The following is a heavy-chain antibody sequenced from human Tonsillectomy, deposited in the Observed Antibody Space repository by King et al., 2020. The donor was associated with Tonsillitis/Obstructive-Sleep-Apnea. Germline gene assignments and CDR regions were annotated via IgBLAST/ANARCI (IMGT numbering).Heavy chain of an antibody. CDR3: AKDGGGQQLVRYFDY. CDR1: GFTFTSYA. V-gene: IGHV3-23*04. CDR2: ISGSGGST. D-gene: IGHD6-13*01. J-gene: IGHJ4*02. Sequence: VQLVESGGGLVQPGGSLRLSCAASGFTFTSYAMSWVRQAPGKGREWVSSISGSGGSTYYADSGKGRFTISRENSKNTLYLQMNNLRAEDTAVYYCAKDGGGQQLVRYFDYWGQGTLVTVSS.